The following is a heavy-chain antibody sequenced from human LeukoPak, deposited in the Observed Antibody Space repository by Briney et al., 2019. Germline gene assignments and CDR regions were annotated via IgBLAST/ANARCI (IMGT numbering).Heavy chain of an antibody. Sequence: SETLSLTCTVSGGSISSYYWSWIRQPAGKGLEWIGRIYTSGSTNYNPSLKSRVTMSVDTSKNQFSLKLSSVTAADTAVYYCARGQATSGWYNWFDPWGQGTLVTVSS. J-gene: IGHJ5*02. CDR2: IYTSGST. CDR3: ARGQATSGWYNWFDP. V-gene: IGHV4-4*07. D-gene: IGHD6-19*01. CDR1: GGSISSYY.